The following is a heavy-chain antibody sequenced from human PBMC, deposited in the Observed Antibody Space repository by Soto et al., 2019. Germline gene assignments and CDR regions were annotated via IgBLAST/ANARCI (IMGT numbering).Heavy chain of an antibody. V-gene: IGHV3-7*04. CDR2: INQDGGVK. CDR3: ARDGTYYSGRKNDY. J-gene: IGHJ4*02. Sequence: EVQVVESGGGLVQPGGSLRLSCAASGFTFSNYWMSWVRQAPGKGLEWVADINQDGGVKHYLDSVKGRFTISRDNAKNSLDLQMNSLRVDDTAIYYFARDGTYYSGRKNDYWGQGTLVTVSS. CDR1: GFTFSNYW. D-gene: IGHD3-10*01.